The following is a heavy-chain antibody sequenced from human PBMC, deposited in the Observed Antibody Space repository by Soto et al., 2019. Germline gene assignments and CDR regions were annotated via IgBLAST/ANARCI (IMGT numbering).Heavy chain of an antibody. CDR1: GGSISSYY. J-gene: IGHJ5*02. D-gene: IGHD2-2*01. Sequence: SETLSLTCTVSGGSISSYYWSWIRQPPGKGLEWIGYIYYSGSTNYNPSLKSRVTISVDTSKNQFSLKLSSVTAADTAVYYCARVDSRCSSTSCYEGWFDPWGQGTLVTVSS. CDR3: ARVDSRCSSTSCYEGWFDP. V-gene: IGHV4-59*01. CDR2: IYYSGST.